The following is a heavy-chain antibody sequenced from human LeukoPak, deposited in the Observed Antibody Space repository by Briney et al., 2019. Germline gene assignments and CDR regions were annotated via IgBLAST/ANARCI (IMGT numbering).Heavy chain of an antibody. J-gene: IGHJ4*02. V-gene: IGHV4-39*01. CDR1: GGSISSSSYY. CDR2: IYYSGST. CDR3: ARHRYRYYYDSSGYYDY. D-gene: IGHD3-22*01. Sequence: SETLSLTCTVSGGSISSSSYYWGWIRQPPGKGLEWIGSIYYSGSTYYNPSLKSRVTISVDTSKNQFSLKLSSVPAAATAVYYCARHRYRYYYDSSGYYDYWGQGTLVTVSS.